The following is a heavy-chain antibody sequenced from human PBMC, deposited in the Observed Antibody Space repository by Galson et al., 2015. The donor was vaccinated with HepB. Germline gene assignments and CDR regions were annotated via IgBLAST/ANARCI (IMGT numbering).Heavy chain of an antibody. CDR2: IDWDDDK. V-gene: IGHV2-70*11. Sequence: PALVKPTQTLTLPCTFSGFSRSTSGMCVSWIRQPPGKALEWLARIDWDDDKYYSTSLKTRLTISKDTSKNQVVLTMTNMDPVDTATYYCARIEYSSGWFFSPWGQGTLVTVSS. D-gene: IGHD6-19*01. J-gene: IGHJ5*02. CDR1: GFSRSTSGMC. CDR3: ARIEYSSGWFFSP.